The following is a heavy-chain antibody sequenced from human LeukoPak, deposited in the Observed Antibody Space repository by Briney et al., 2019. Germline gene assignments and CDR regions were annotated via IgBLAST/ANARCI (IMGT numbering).Heavy chain of an antibody. CDR3: ARVPDDGEYGGWHFDV. V-gene: IGHV4-61*08. D-gene: IGHD4-17*01. Sequence: PSETLSLTCTVSGGSVSSGVYFWSWIRQPPGKGLEWIGYIYYSGSTNYNSSLKGRVTISLDTSKNQFSLKLSSVTAADTAVYYCARVPDDGEYGGWHFDVWGRGTLVTVSS. J-gene: IGHJ2*01. CDR1: GGSVSSGVYF. CDR2: IYYSGST.